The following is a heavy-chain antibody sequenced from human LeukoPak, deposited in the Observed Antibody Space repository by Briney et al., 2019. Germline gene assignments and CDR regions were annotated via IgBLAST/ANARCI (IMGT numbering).Heavy chain of an antibody. J-gene: IGHJ4*02. CDR1: GFTFSSYG. Sequence: GRSLRLSCAASGFTFSSYGMHWVRQAPGKGLEWVAVISYDGSNKYYADSVKDRFTISRDNSKNTLYLQMNSLRAEDTAVYYRAKSSLGGSGSYLYYFDYWGQGTLVTVSS. V-gene: IGHV3-30*18. D-gene: IGHD3-10*01. CDR2: ISYDGSNK. CDR3: AKSSLGGSGSYLYYFDY.